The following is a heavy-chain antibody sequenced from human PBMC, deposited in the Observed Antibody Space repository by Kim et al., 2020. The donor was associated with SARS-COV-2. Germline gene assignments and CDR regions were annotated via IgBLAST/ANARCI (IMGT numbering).Heavy chain of an antibody. CDR2: IWYDGSNK. CDR1: GFTFSSYG. D-gene: IGHD6-19*01. CDR3: ASNMGGTGYSSGWYASFDY. Sequence: GGSLRLSCAASGFTFSSYGMHWVRQAPGKGLEWVAVIWYDGSNKYYADSVKGRFTISRDNSKNTLYLQMNSLRAEDTAVYYCASNMGGTGYSSGWYASFDYWGQGTLVTVSS. V-gene: IGHV3-33*01. J-gene: IGHJ4*02.